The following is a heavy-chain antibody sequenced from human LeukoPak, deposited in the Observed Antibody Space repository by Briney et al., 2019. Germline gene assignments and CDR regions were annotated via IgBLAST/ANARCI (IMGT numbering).Heavy chain of an antibody. CDR3: ARVLRITMIVVVIQNWFDP. V-gene: IGHV4-59*12. D-gene: IGHD3-22*01. CDR2: IYYSGST. Sequence: SETLSLTCTVSGGSISSYYWSWIRQPPGKGLEWIGYIYYSGSTNYNPSLKSRVTISVDTSKNQFSLKLSSVTAADTAVYYCARVLRITMIVVVIQNWFDPWGQGTLVTVSS. J-gene: IGHJ5*02. CDR1: GGSISSYY.